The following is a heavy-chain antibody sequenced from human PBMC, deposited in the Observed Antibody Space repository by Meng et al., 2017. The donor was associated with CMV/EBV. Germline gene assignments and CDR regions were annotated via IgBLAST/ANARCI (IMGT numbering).Heavy chain of an antibody. D-gene: IGHD1-26*01. Sequence: ASVKVSCKASGYTFTSYGISWVRQAPGQGLEWMGWISAYNGNTNYAQKLQGRVTMTTDTPTSTAYMELRSLRSDDTAVYYCARDDLKYSGSYSTDYWGQGTLVTVSS. V-gene: IGHV1-18*01. J-gene: IGHJ4*02. CDR3: ARDDLKYSGSYSTDY. CDR1: GYTFTSYG. CDR2: ISAYNGNT.